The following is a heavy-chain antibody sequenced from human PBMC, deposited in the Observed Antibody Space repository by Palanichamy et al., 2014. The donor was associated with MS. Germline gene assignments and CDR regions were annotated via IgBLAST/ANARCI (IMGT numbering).Heavy chain of an antibody. Sequence: QVQAGGGLGEGVVQPGRSLRLSCAASGFTFSSYAMHWVRQAPGKGLEWVAVISYDGSNKYYADSVKGRFTISRDNSKNTLYLQMNSLRAEDTAVYYCASFKHVLRFLEWLFEGDYWGQGTLVTVSS. CDR2: ISYDGSNK. J-gene: IGHJ4*02. V-gene: IGHV3-30*04. CDR3: ASFKHVLRFLEWLFEGDY. CDR1: GFTFSSYA. D-gene: IGHD3-3*01.